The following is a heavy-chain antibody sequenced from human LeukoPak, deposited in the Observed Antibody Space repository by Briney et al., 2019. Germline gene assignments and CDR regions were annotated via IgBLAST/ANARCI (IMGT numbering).Heavy chain of an antibody. CDR3: ARAGDYYGSGSYFNCFDY. CDR1: GFTFGDYA. V-gene: IGHV1-69*06. J-gene: IGHJ4*02. CDR2: IIPIFGTA. Sequence: PGGSLRLSCTASGFTFGDYAISWVRQAPGQGLEWMGGIIPIFGTANYAQKFQGRVTITADKSTSTAYMELSSLRSEDTAVYYCARAGDYYGSGSYFNCFDYWGQGTLVTVSA. D-gene: IGHD3-10*01.